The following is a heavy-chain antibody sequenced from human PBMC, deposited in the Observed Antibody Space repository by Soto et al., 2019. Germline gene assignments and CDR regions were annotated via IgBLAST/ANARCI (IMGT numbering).Heavy chain of an antibody. CDR1: GGSISSYY. CDR3: ARARIAVAGIDY. CDR2: IYYSGST. V-gene: IGHV4-59*01. Sequence: LSLTCTVSGGSISSYYWSWLRQPPGKGLEWIGYIYYSGSTNYNPSLKSRVTISVDTSKNQFSLKLSSVTAADTAVYYCARARIAVAGIDYWGQGTLVTVSS. J-gene: IGHJ4*02. D-gene: IGHD6-19*01.